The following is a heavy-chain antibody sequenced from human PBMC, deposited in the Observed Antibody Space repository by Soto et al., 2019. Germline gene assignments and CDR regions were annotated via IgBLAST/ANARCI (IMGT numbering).Heavy chain of an antibody. J-gene: IGHJ4*02. CDR3: AIYSSGWYPLDY. D-gene: IGHD6-19*01. CDR1: GFTFSSYG. V-gene: IGHV3-30*03. Sequence: QVQLVESGGGVVQPGRSLRLSCAASGFTFSSYGMHWVRQAPGKGQEWVAVISYDGSNKYYADSVKGRFTISRDNSKNTLHLQMNSLRAEDTAVYYCAIYSSGWYPLDYWGQGTLVTVSS. CDR2: ISYDGSNK.